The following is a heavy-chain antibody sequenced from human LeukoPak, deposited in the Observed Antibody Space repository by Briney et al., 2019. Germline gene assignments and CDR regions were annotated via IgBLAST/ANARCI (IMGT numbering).Heavy chain of an antibody. CDR1: GGSFSGYY. V-gene: IGHV4-34*01. Sequence: SETLSLTCAVYGGSFSGYYWSWIRQPPGKGLEWIGEINHSGSTNYNPSLKSRVTISVDTSKNQFSLKLSSVTAADTAVYYCARDKNGAKGYWGQGTLVTVSS. CDR2: INHSGST. J-gene: IGHJ4*02. CDR3: ARDKNGAKGY. D-gene: IGHD4-17*01.